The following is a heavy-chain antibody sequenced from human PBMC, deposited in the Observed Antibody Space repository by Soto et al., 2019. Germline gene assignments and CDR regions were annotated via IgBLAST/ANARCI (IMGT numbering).Heavy chain of an antibody. CDR3: ARWAPYDSRGSPVN. CDR1: GGSISSYY. CDR2: IHYSGIT. V-gene: IGHV4-59*01. J-gene: IGHJ4*02. Sequence: PSETLSLTCTVSGGSISSYYWSWIRQPPGKGLEWIGYIHYSGITNYNPSLKSRVTISVDTSKNQFSLKLSSVTAADTAVYYCARWAPYDSRGSPVNWGQGTLVTVS. D-gene: IGHD3-22*01.